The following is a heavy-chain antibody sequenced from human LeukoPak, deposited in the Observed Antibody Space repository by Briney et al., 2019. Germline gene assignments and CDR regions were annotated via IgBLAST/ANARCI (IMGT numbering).Heavy chain of an antibody. V-gene: IGHV1-2*06. CDR1: GYTFTGYY. D-gene: IGHD5-18*01. Sequence: ASVKVSCKASGYTFTGYYMHWVRQAPGQGLEWMGRINPNSGGTNYAQKFQGRVTMTRDTSISTAYVELSRLRSDDTAVYYCARDHGYSYGNSDYWGQGTLVTVSS. J-gene: IGHJ4*02. CDR2: INPNSGGT. CDR3: ARDHGYSYGNSDY.